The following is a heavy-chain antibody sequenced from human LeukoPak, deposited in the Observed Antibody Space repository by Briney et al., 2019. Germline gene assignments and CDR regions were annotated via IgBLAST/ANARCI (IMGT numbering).Heavy chain of an antibody. CDR2: IIPIFGTA. CDR1: GGTFSNYA. J-gene: IGHJ4*02. CDR3: ARDPRYSPGVGYFDY. V-gene: IGHV1-69*06. Sequence: ASVKVSCKASGGTFSNYAISWVRQAPGQGLEWMGGIIPIFGTANYAQKFQGRVTITADKSTSTAYMELSSLRSEDTAVYYCARDPRYSPGVGYFDYWGQGTLVTVSS. D-gene: IGHD6-13*01.